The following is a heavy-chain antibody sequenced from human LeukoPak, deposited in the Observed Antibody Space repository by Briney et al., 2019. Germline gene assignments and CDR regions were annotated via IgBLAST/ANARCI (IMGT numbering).Heavy chain of an antibody. CDR1: GGSISSYY. CDR3: ARGVYCSSTSCPNWFDP. Sequence: KPSETLSLACTVSGGSISSYYWSWIRQPAGKGLEWIGRIYTSGSTNYNPSLKSRVTMSVDTSKNQFSLKLSSVTAADTAVYYCARGVYCSSTSCPNWFDPWGQGTLVTVSS. J-gene: IGHJ5*02. CDR2: IYTSGST. D-gene: IGHD2-2*01. V-gene: IGHV4-4*07.